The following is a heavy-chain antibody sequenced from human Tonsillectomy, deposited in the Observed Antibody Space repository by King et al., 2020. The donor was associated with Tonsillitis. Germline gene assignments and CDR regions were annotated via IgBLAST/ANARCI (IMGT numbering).Heavy chain of an antibody. CDR3: AGNSLINCSSTSCYPTHDYYYGMDV. CDR2: IYYSGST. J-gene: IGHJ6*02. D-gene: IGHD2-2*01. Sequence: VQLQESGPGLVKPSETLSLTCTVSGGSISSYYWSWIRQPPGKGLEWIGYIYYSGSTNYNPSLKSRVTISVDTSKNQFSLKLSSVTAADTAVYYCAGNSLINCSSTSCYPTHDYYYGMDVWGQGTTVTVSS. V-gene: IGHV4-59*08. CDR1: GGSISSYY.